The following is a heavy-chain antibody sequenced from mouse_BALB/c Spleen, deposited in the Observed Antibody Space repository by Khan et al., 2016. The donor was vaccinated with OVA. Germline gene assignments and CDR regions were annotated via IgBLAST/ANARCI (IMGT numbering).Heavy chain of an antibody. CDR3: ARQNYGSSWFAY. CDR2: INPDSSTI. J-gene: IGHJ3*01. CDR1: GYDFSRYW. Sequence: EVQLLESGGGLVQPGGSLKLSCAASGYDFSRYWMRWVRQDPGKGLEWIGEINPDSSTINYTQSLKDKFIISRDNAKHTLYLHMSNVSSEYTALYYCARQNYGSSWFAYWGQGTLVTVSA. D-gene: IGHD1-1*01. V-gene: IGHV4-1*02.